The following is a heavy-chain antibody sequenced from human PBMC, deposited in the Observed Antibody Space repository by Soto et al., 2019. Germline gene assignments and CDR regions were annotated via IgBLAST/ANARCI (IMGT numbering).Heavy chain of an antibody. J-gene: IGHJ3*02. CDR1: GYTVTISG. V-gene: IGHV1-18*01. Sequence: ASVKVSCKASGYTVTISGVTLVRQAPGQGLKWMGWISAYNGNTNYAQNLQGSVTMTTDTSTSTAYRELRSLRLADPAVYYSAGVSPVEYGEKGDAFESWGQGTRVTVSS. D-gene: IGHD4-17*01. CDR2: ISAYNGNT. CDR3: AGVSPVEYGEKGDAFES.